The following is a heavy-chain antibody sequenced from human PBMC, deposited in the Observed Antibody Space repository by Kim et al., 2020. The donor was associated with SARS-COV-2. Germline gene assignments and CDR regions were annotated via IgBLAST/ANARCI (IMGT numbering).Heavy chain of an antibody. J-gene: IGHJ6*02. CDR1: GYTFTSYY. Sequence: ASVKVSCKASGYTFTSYYMHWVRQAPGQGLEWMGIINPSGGSTSYAQKFQGRVTMTRDTSTSTVYMELSSLRSEDTAVYYCARDLYDSSGYYPGHYYYYGMDVWGQGTTVTVSS. CDR3: ARDLYDSSGYYPGHYYYYGMDV. CDR2: INPSGGST. V-gene: IGHV1-46*01. D-gene: IGHD3-22*01.